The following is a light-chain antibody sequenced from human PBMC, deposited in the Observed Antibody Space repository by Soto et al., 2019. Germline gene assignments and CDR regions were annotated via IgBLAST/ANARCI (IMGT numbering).Light chain of an antibody. J-gene: IGLJ3*02. CDR1: SSDVGGYDY. CDR3: TSYAVDTSFGV. CDR2: EVS. Sequence: QSALTQPASVSGSPGQSITISCTGTSSDVGGYDYVSWYQLHPGKAPKLMVCEVSNRPSGVSYRFSGSKSGNTASLTVSGLQAEDEADYYCTSYAVDTSFGVLGGGTKVTVL. V-gene: IGLV2-14*01.